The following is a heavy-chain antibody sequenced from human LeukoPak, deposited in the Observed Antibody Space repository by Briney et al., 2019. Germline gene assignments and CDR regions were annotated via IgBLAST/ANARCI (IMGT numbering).Heavy chain of an antibody. J-gene: IGHJ4*02. CDR2: ISSSSSYI. CDR3: ARDRNWESY. D-gene: IGHD7-27*01. Sequence: GGSLRLSCAASGFTFSSHSMNWVRQAPGKGLEWVSSISSSSSYIYYADSVKGRFTLCRDKAKNSLYLPMNSLRADQTAVYYCARDRNWESYGGQGTLVTVS. V-gene: IGHV3-21*01. CDR1: GFTFSSHS.